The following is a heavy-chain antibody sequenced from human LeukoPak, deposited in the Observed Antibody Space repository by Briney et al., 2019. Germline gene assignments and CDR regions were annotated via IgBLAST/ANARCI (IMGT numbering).Heavy chain of an antibody. Sequence: SVKVSCKASGGTFSSYAISWVRQAPGQGLEWMGGIIPIFGTANYAQKFQGRVTITTDESTSTAYMELSSLRSVDTAVYYCARVEYSSSSFYYYYMDVWGKGTTVTVSS. CDR2: IIPIFGTA. J-gene: IGHJ6*03. V-gene: IGHV1-69*05. CDR1: GGTFSSYA. D-gene: IGHD6-6*01. CDR3: ARVEYSSSSFYYYYMDV.